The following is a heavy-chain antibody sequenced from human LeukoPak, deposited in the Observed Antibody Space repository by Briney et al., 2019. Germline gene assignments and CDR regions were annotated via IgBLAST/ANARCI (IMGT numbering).Heavy chain of an antibody. D-gene: IGHD6-13*01. CDR1: GGSISSYY. Sequence: SETLSLTCTVSGGSISSYYWSWIRQPPGKGLEWIGNIYPTGSTYYNPSLRSRVTISVDTSKNQFSLKVSSVSAADTAVYYCARAYSSSWYWNWFDPWGQGTLVTVSS. V-gene: IGHV4-4*08. CDR2: IYPTGST. CDR3: ARAYSSSWYWNWFDP. J-gene: IGHJ5*02.